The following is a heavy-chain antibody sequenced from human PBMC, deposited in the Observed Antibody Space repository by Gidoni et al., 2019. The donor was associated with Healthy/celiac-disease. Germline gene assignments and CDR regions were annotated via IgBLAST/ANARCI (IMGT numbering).Heavy chain of an antibody. CDR3: AKDADRSIAAAGTFDY. D-gene: IGHD6-13*01. CDR2: ISGSGGST. Sequence: EVQLLESGGGLVQPGGSLRLSWAASGFTFSSNAMSWVRQAPGKGLEWVSAISGSGGSTYYADSVKGRFTISRDNSKNTLYLQMNSLRAEDTAVYYCAKDADRSIAAAGTFDYWGQGTLVTVSS. J-gene: IGHJ4*02. V-gene: IGHV3-23*01. CDR1: GFTFSSNA.